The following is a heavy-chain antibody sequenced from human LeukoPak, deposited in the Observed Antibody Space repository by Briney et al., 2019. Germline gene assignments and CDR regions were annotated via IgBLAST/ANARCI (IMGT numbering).Heavy chain of an antibody. CDR2: IYYSGST. CDR1: GGSISSYY. Sequence: SETLSLTCTVSGGSISSYYWSWIRQPPGKGLEWIGYIYYSGSTNYNPSLKSRVTISVDTSKNQFSLKLSSVTAADTAVYYCARYYHDNRVDYWGQGTLVTVSS. CDR3: ARYYHDNRVDY. D-gene: IGHD3-22*01. J-gene: IGHJ4*02. V-gene: IGHV4-59*01.